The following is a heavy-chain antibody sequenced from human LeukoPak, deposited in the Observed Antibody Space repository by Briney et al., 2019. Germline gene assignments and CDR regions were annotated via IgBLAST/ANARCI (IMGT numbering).Heavy chain of an antibody. J-gene: IGHJ3*02. CDR1: SGSISSDY. CDR2: IYYSGST. Sequence: SETLSLTCTVSSGSISSDYWSWIRQPPGKGLEWIGYIYYSGSTNYNPSLKSRATISVDTSKKQFSLKLSSVTAADTAVYYCARVRTYYYGSGSRRHAFDIWGQGTMVTVSS. V-gene: IGHV4-59*01. D-gene: IGHD3-10*01. CDR3: ARVRTYYYGSGSRRHAFDI.